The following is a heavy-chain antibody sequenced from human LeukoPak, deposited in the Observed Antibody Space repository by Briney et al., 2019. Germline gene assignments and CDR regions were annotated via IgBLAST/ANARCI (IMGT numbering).Heavy chain of an antibody. Sequence: SETLSLTCTVSGGSITSSSNYWSWIRQPAGKGLEWIGRIYMSGNTHYKPSLESRVTISEDTSKNQFSLKLTSVTVADTAVYYCARDPSAEYFQNWGQGTLVTVSS. CDR3: ARDPSAEYFQN. CDR2: IYMSGNT. CDR1: GGSITSSSNY. J-gene: IGHJ1*01. V-gene: IGHV4-61*02.